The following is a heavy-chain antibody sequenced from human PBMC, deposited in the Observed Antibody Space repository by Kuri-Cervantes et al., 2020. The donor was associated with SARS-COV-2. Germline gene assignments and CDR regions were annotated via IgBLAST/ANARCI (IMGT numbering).Heavy chain of an antibody. CDR2: IKQDGSEK. V-gene: IGHV3-7*01. J-gene: IGHJ3*02. D-gene: IGHD3-22*01. CDR3: ARCRGGYYDSSGFYDGDAFDI. Sequence: GGSLRLSCTASGFIFSDYYMTWIRQAPGKGLEWVANIKQDGSEKYYVDSVKGRFTISRDNAKNSLYLQMNSLRAEDTAVYYCARCRGGYYDSSGFYDGDAFDIWGQGTMVTVSS. CDR1: GFIFSDYY.